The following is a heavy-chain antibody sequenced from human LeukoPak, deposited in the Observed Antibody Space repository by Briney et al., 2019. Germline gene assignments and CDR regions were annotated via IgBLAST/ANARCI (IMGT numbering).Heavy chain of an antibody. J-gene: IGHJ4*02. CDR2: IYYSGSA. CDR3: ASSESSGWYFYEY. CDR1: GGSFSGYY. V-gene: IGHV4-59*01. Sequence: SETLSLTCAVYGGSFSGYYWSWIRQPPGKGLEWIGYIYYSGSANYNPSLESRVTISVDTSKNQFSLKLSSVTAADTAVYYCASSESSGWYFYEYWGQGTLVTVPS. D-gene: IGHD6-19*01.